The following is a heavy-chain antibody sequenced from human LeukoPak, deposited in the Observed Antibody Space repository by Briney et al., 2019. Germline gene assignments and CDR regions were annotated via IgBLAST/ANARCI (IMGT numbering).Heavy chain of an antibody. CDR2: IIPIFGTA. D-gene: IGHD6-6*01. Sequence: GASVKVSCKASGGTFSSYAISWVRQAPGQGLEWMGGIIPIFGTANYAQKFQGRVTITTDESTSTAYMELSSLRSEDTAVYYCARSKGIAARRLDYFDYWGQGTLVTVSS. V-gene: IGHV1-69*05. CDR1: GGTFSSYA. CDR3: ARSKGIAARRLDYFDY. J-gene: IGHJ4*02.